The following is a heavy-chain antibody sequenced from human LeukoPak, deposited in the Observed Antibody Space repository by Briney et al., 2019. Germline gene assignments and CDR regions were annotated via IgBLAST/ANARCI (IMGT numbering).Heavy chain of an antibody. D-gene: IGHD2-21*02. V-gene: IGHV4-4*07. CDR3: ASGYCGGACQLGGVDM. Sequence: PSETLSLTCTVSDTSINTYYWSWIRQPAGKGLEWIGHIYTTGTTNYNPSLKSRVTMSIDTSKNQFSLKLSSVTAADTAVYYCASGYCGGACQLGGVDMWGQGTMVTVSS. CDR2: IYTTGTT. CDR1: DTSINTYY. J-gene: IGHJ3*02.